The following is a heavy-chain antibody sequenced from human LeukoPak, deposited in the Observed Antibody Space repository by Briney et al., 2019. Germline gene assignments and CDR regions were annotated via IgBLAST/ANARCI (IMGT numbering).Heavy chain of an antibody. D-gene: IGHD3-22*01. Sequence: GSLRLSCAASGFTFSDYYMSWIRQAPGKGLEWVSYISSSGSTIYYADSVKGRFTISRDNAKNSLYLQMNSLRDEDTAVYYCAREGPATMTNYYYYGMDVWGQGTTVTVSS. CDR2: ISSSGSTI. CDR3: AREGPATMTNYYYYGMDV. CDR1: GFTFSDYY. V-gene: IGHV3-11*04. J-gene: IGHJ6*02.